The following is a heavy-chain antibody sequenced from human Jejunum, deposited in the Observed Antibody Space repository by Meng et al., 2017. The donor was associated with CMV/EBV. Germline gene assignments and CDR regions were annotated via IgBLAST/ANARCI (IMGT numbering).Heavy chain of an antibody. V-gene: IGHV4-34*01. CDR3: ARKYCGSSNCYPFDY. D-gene: IGHD2-2*01. CDR2: INHSGSA. J-gene: IGHJ4*02. Sequence: GCPFSGYDGGWIRTSPGQGLEWIGQINHSGSASYNPALRRRVTISEDTSKTQFSLRLTSVTAADTAIYYCARKYCGSSNCYPFDYWGQGELVTVSS. CDR1: GCPFSGYD.